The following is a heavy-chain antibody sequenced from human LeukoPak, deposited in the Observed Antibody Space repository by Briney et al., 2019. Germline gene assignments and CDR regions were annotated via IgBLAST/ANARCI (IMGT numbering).Heavy chain of an antibody. CDR3: ARASLDYDYVWGTAMGFDY. Sequence: SETLSLTCTVSGGSISSYYWSWIRQPAGKGLEWIGRIYTSGSTNYNPSLKRRVTMSVDTSKNQFSLKLSSVTAADTAVYYCARASLDYDYVWGTAMGFDYWSQGTLVTVSS. CDR2: IYTSGST. V-gene: IGHV4-4*07. D-gene: IGHD3-16*01. CDR1: GGSISSYY. J-gene: IGHJ4*02.